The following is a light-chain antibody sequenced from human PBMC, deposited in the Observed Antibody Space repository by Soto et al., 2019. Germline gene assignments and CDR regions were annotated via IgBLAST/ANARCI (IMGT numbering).Light chain of an antibody. CDR2: YDS. V-gene: IGLV3-21*04. J-gene: IGLJ2*01. Sequence: SYELTQPPSVSVAPGKTARITCGGNNIGSKSVHWFQQKPGQAPVLVIFYDSDRPSGIPERFSGSNSGNTATLTISRVEAGDEADYYCQVWDSRSDHPHVVFGGGTKVTVL. CDR3: QVWDSRSDHPHVV. CDR1: NIGSKS.